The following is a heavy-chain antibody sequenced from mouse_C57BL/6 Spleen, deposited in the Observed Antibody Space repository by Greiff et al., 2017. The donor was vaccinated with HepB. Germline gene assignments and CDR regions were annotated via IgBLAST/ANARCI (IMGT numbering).Heavy chain of an antibody. D-gene: IGHD4-1*01. J-gene: IGHJ1*03. CDR3: ARSELDWYFDV. CDR2: ISYDGSN. CDR1: GYSITSGYY. Sequence: EVQLQQSGPGLVKPSQSLSLTCSVTGYSITSGYYWNWIRQFPGNKLEWMGYISYDGSNNYNPSLKNRISITRDTSKNQFFLKLNSVTTEDTATYYCARSELDWYFDVWGTGTTVTVSS. V-gene: IGHV3-6*01.